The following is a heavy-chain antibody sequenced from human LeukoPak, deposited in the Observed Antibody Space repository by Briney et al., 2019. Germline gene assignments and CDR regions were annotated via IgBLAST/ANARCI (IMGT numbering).Heavy chain of an antibody. Sequence: KPSETLSLTCTVSGGSISTYYWSWVRQPPGKGLEWIGYIQNSVTSYTDNPSLQSRVTISVDTSKNQFSLRVTSVTAADTAVYYCVRSPQLDPWGQGTLVTVSS. J-gene: IGHJ5*02. CDR3: VRSPQLDP. CDR1: GGSISTYY. V-gene: IGHV4-59*01. CDR2: IQNSVTSY.